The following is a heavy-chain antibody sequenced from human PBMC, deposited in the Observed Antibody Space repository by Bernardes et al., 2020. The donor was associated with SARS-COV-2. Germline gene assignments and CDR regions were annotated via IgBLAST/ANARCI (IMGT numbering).Heavy chain of an antibody. CDR3: ARDYCTNGVCKIYYYYGMDV. Sequence: GGSLRLSCAASGFTFSSYSMNWVRQAPGKGLEWVSSISSSSSYIYYADSVKGRFTISRDNAKNSLYLQMNSLRAEDTAVYYCARDYCTNGVCKIYYYYGMDVWGQGTTVTVSS. CDR1: GFTFSSYS. D-gene: IGHD2-8*01. J-gene: IGHJ6*02. CDR2: ISSSSSYI. V-gene: IGHV3-21*01.